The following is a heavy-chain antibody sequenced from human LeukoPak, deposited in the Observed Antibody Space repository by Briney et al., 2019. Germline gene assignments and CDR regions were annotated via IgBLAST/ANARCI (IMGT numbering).Heavy chain of an antibody. CDR3: ARLAYNDLWSRPHDGFDI. D-gene: IGHD3-3*01. J-gene: IGHJ3*02. V-gene: IGHV5-51*01. CDR2: IHLGDSET. Sequence: GESLKISCEGFGNRFTSYWSAWVRQTPGKVLEWMGIIHLGDSETRYSPTFQGRVTFSADKSSATALLQWTSLKASDTAMYYCARLAYNDLWSRPHDGFDIWGQGTMVTVSS. CDR1: GNRFTSYW.